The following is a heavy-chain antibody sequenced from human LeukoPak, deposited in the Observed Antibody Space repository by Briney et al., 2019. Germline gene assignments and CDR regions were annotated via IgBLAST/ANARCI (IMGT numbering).Heavy chain of an antibody. CDR3: AKEPAKSAIRYFDWLSPNY. CDR2: ISGSGGST. Sequence: GGSLRLSCAASGFTFSSYAMSWVRQAPGKGLEWVSAISGSGGSTYYADSVKGRFTISRDNSKNTLYLQMNSLRAEDTAVYYCAKEPAKSAIRYFDWLSPNYWGQGTLVTVCS. J-gene: IGHJ4*02. V-gene: IGHV3-23*01. D-gene: IGHD3-9*01. CDR1: GFTFSSYA.